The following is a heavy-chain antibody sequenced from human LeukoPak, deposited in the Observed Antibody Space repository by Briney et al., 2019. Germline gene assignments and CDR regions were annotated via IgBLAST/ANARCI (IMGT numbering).Heavy chain of an antibody. CDR3: AKAGGDDAFDI. CDR2: ISYDGSNK. V-gene: IGHV3-30*18. Sequence: GGSLRLSCAASEFTFSSYGMHWVRQAPGKGLEWVAVISYDGSNKYYADSVKGRFTISRDNSKNTLYLQMNSLRAEDTAVYYCAKAGGDDAFDIWGQGTMVTVSS. D-gene: IGHD1-14*01. CDR1: EFTFSSYG. J-gene: IGHJ3*02.